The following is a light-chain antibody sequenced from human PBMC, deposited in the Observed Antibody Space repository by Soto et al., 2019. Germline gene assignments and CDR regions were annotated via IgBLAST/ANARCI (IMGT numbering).Light chain of an antibody. V-gene: IGKV1-5*01. CDR1: QTISSW. Sequence: DIQMTQPPSTLSGSVGDRVTITCRASQTISSWLAWYQQKPGKAPKLLIYAASNLQSGVPSRFSGSGSGTHFTLTISSLQPEDFATYYCQQLHGYPITFGQGTRLEI. CDR3: QQLHGYPIT. J-gene: IGKJ5*01. CDR2: AAS.